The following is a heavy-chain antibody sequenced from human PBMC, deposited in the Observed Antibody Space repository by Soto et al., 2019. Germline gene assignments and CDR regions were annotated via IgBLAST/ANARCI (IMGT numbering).Heavy chain of an antibody. D-gene: IGHD3-16*01. J-gene: IGHJ5*02. CDR2: IKSDGSTT. V-gene: IGHV3-74*01. Sequence: PGGSLRLSCAASGFTFSSSWMHWFRQAPGKGLMWVSHIKSDGSTTNYADSVKGRFTISRHNARNTLYLQMNSLRVEDTAVYYCARDWVRGISEPWGQGTLVTVSS. CDR3: ARDWVRGISEP. CDR1: GFTFSSSW.